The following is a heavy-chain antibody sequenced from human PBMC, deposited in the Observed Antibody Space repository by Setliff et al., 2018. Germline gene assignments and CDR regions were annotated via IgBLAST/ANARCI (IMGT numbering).Heavy chain of an antibody. D-gene: IGHD2-2*02. J-gene: IGHJ5*02. CDR2: IYRTGTT. CDR1: GGSISSGYY. Sequence: SETLSLTCTVSGGSISSGYYWGWIRQPPGKGLEWIGSIYRTGTTHYNPSLKSRVTMSVDTSKNQFSLKLSSVTAADTAVYYCARDSLVVVPAAIPGKSPYNWFDPWGQGTLVTVSS. CDR3: ARDSLVVVPAAIPGKSPYNWFDP. V-gene: IGHV4-38-2*02.